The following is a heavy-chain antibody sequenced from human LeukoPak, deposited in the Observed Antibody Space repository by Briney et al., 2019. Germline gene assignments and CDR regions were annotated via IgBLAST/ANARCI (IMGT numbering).Heavy chain of an antibody. CDR3: ARDRGSCSGGSCYRFFDS. J-gene: IGHJ4*02. Sequence: GGSLRLSCAASGFIFSSYSVSWVRQAPGKGLEWSSYMSHSGDTIYYADSVKGRFTISRDNAKNSLYLQMNSLRDEDTAVYYCARDRGSCSGGSCYRFFDSWGQGTLVTVSS. CDR1: GFIFSSYS. CDR2: MSHSGDTI. D-gene: IGHD2-15*01. V-gene: IGHV3-48*02.